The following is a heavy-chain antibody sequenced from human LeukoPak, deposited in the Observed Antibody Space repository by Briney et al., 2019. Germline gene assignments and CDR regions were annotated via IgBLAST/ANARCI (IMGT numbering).Heavy chain of an antibody. D-gene: IGHD2/OR15-2a*01. J-gene: IGHJ4*02. CDR2: ISGSGGST. CDR3: AKDFLFPGDYFDY. CDR1: GFTFSSYG. Sequence: PGGSLRLSCAASGFTFSSYGMHWVRQAPGKGLEWVSAISGSGGSTYYADSVKGRFTISRDNSKNTLYLQMNSLRAEDTAVYYFAKDFLFPGDYFDYWGQGTLVTVSS. V-gene: IGHV3-23*01.